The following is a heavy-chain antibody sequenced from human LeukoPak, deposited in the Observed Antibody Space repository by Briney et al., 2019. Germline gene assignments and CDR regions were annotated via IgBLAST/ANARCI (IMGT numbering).Heavy chain of an antibody. J-gene: IGHJ4*02. CDR1: GFTFSDYA. CDR3: VKGRIYCCYPSLDY. V-gene: IGHV3-64D*06. Sequence: GGSLRLSCSVSGFTFSDYAMHWVRQAPGKGLEYVSAITNNGGSTYYADSAKGRFSVSRDGSKNTVYLQLSSLRPDDTAVYYCVKGRIYCCYPSLDYWGQGTLVTVSS. D-gene: IGHD2-2*01. CDR2: ITNNGGST.